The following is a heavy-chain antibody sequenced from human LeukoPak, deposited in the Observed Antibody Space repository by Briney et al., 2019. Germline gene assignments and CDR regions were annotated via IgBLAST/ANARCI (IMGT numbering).Heavy chain of an antibody. D-gene: IGHD3-16*02. V-gene: IGHV1-69*06. J-gene: IGHJ4*02. CDR3: ARAAMGYDYVWGSYRYFATFDY. CDR2: IIPIFGTA. Sequence: ASVKVSCKASGGTFSSYAISWVRQAPGQGLEWMGGIIPIFGTANYAQKFQGRVTITADKSTSTAYMELSSLRSEDTAVYYCARAAMGYDYVWGSYRYFATFDYWGQGTLVTVSS. CDR1: GGTFSSYA.